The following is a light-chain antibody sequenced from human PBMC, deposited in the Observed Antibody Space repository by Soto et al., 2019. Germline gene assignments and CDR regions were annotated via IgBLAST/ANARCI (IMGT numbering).Light chain of an antibody. V-gene: IGLV2-14*01. J-gene: IGLJ3*02. Sequence: QSALTQPASVSGSPGQSITISCTGTSSDIGGYGYVSWYQQHPGKAPKLMIYDVSNRPSGVSNRFSGSKSDNTASLTISGLQADDEADYYCSSYTSTSAVFGGGTQLTVL. CDR1: SSDIGGYGY. CDR2: DVS. CDR3: SSYTSTSAV.